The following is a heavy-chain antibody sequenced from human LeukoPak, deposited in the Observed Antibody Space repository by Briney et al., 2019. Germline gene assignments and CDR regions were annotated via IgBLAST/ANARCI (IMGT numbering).Heavy chain of an antibody. D-gene: IGHD3-22*01. CDR2: IWYDGSNK. CDR1: GFTFSSYG. CDR3: AKDKYYDSSGFDY. Sequence: PGGSLRLSCAASGFTFSSYGMHWVRQAPGKGLEWVAVIWYDGSNKYYADSVKGRFTISRDNSKNTLYLQMNSLRAEDTAVYYCAKDKYYDSSGFDYWGQGTLVTVSS. V-gene: IGHV3-33*06. J-gene: IGHJ4*02.